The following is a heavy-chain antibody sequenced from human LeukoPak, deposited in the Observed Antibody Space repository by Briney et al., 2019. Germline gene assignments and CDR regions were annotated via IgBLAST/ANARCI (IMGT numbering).Heavy chain of an antibody. J-gene: IGHJ4*02. V-gene: IGHV4-4*07. CDR1: GCSISSYY. CDR2: IYTSGTT. CDR3: ARGETNLDY. Sequence: SETLSLTCTGSGCSISSYYWSWIRQPAGKGLECIGRIYTSGTTDYNPSLMSRVTMSVHTPKNQSSLKLSSVIAAGTAVYYSARGETNLDYWGQGTLVTVSS.